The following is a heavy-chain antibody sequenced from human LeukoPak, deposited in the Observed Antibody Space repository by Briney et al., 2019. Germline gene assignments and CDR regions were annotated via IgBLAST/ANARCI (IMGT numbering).Heavy chain of an antibody. D-gene: IGHD2-2*01. CDR3: ARGEVPGYCSSTSCYHTPSESKNYYGMDV. CDR2: INHSGST. J-gene: IGHJ6*02. V-gene: IGHV4-34*01. Sequence: SPSETLSLTCAVSGGSFSGYYWTWIRQPPGKGLEWIGEINHSGSTNYNPSLKSRVTISVDTSKNQFSLKLSSVTAADTAVYYCARGEVPGYCSSTSCYHTPSESKNYYGMDVWGQGTTVTVSS. CDR1: GGSFSGYY.